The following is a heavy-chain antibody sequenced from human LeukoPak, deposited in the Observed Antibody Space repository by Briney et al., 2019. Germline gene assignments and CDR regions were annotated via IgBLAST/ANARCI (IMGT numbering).Heavy chain of an antibody. V-gene: IGHV3-21*01. CDR3: ARIDFGGYYTVDY. CDR2: ISSSSYI. J-gene: IGHJ4*02. Sequence: GGSLRLSCAASGVTFSSYSMNWVRQAPGKGLEWVSSISSSSYIYYADSVKGRFTISRDNAKNSLYLQMNSLRAEDTAVYYCARIDFGGYYTVDYWGQGTLVTVSS. D-gene: IGHD3-3*01. CDR1: GVTFSSYS.